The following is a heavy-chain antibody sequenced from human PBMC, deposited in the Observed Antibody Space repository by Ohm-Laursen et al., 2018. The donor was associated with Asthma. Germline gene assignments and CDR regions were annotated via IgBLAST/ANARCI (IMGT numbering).Heavy chain of an antibody. CDR3: TRGGHYGSYFDY. J-gene: IGHJ4*02. D-gene: IGHD4-17*01. V-gene: IGHV3-74*01. CDR2: SNSDGSGT. CDR1: GFTFSNFW. Sequence: SLRLSCAASGFTFSNFWMHWVRQAPGKGLVWVSRSNSDGSGTSYADSVKGRFTISRDNAKNTLYLQMNSLRAEDTAVYYCTRGGHYGSYFDYWGQGTLVTVSS.